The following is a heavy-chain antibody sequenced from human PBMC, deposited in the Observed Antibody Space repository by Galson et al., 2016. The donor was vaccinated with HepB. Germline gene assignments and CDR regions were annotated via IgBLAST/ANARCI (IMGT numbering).Heavy chain of an antibody. CDR1: GFTFNSYG. CDR3: AKDKNALLYYYHGSGPGDY. J-gene: IGHJ4*02. V-gene: IGHV3-30*18. Sequence: SLRLSCAASGFTFNSYGMHWVRQAPGKGLEWVAIISYDGNNKYYADSVKGRFTISRDNSKNTLYLQMNSLRAEDTAVYYCAKDKNALLYYYHGSGPGDYWGQGTLVTVSS. D-gene: IGHD3-22*01. CDR2: ISYDGNNK.